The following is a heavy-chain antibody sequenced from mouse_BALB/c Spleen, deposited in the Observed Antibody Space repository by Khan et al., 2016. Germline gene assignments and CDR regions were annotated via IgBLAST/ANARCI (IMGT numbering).Heavy chain of an antibody. CDR2: IIYSGST. CDR1: GYSITSDYA. J-gene: IGHJ4*01. CDR3: ARTPTAYYAMDY. V-gene: IGHV3-2*02. D-gene: IGHD1-2*01. Sequence: VQLKESGPGLVKPSQSLSLTCTVTGYSITSDYAWNWIRQFPGNKLEWMGYIIYSGSTRYYPSLKSRISVTRDTSKNPFFLQLNSVTTEDTATYYCARTPTAYYAMDYWGQGTSVTVSS.